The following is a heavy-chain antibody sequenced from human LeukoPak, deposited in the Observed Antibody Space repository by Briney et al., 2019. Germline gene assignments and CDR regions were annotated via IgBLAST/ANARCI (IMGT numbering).Heavy chain of an antibody. CDR2: INQDGSEK. Sequence: PGGSLRLSCTASGFTFGGSCMSWVRQAPGKGLEWVANINQDGSEKYYVDSVKGRFTISRDNAKNSLYLQMNSLRAEDTAVYYCASLVPAYGMDVWGQGTTVTVSS. J-gene: IGHJ6*02. CDR1: GFTFGGSC. D-gene: IGHD2-2*01. CDR3: ASLVPAYGMDV. V-gene: IGHV3-7*01.